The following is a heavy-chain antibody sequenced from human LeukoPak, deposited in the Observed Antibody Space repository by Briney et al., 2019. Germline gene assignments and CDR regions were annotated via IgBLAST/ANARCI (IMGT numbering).Heavy chain of an antibody. Sequence: GGSLRLSCTASGFAFTIYTVNWVRHAPGEGLEWVSCISGRGDTTFYADSVKGRYTISRDNSKKTVYLQMNRLRAGDTAIYYCSKDLYDWNFFDAWGQGSLVTVSS. CDR2: ISGRGDTT. J-gene: IGHJ4*02. CDR1: GFAFTIYT. D-gene: IGHD1-20*01. CDR3: SKDLYDWNFFDA. V-gene: IGHV3-23*01.